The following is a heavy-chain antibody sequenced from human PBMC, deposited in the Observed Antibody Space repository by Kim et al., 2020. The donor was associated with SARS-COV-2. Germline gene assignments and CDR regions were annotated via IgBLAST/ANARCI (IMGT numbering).Heavy chain of an antibody. CDR1: GFTFSDSA. V-gene: IGHV3-73*01. CDR2: IRGKGNNYAT. CDR3: TRGQGDTAMVLFDY. Sequence: GGSLRLSCAASGFTFSDSAIHWVRQASGKGLEWVGRIRGKGNNYATAYAASVKGRFTISRDDSKNTAYLQMDSLQTEDTALYYCTRGQGDTAMVLFDYWGQGTLVTVSS. D-gene: IGHD5-18*01. J-gene: IGHJ4*02.